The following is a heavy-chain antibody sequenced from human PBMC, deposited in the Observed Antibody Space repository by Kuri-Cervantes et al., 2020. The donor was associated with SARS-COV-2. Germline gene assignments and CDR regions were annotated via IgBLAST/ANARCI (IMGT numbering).Heavy chain of an antibody. CDR1: GGSISSYY. CDR2: IYTSGST. V-gene: IGHV4-4*07. J-gene: IGHJ6*02. CDR3: ARDLIAVAGQYYYYGMDV. Sequence: SETLSLTCTVSGGSISSYYWSWIRQPAGKGLEWIGRIYTSGSTNYNPSLKSRVTMSVDTSKNQFSLKLSSVTAADTAVCYCARDLIAVAGQYYYYGMDVWGQGTTVTVSS. D-gene: IGHD6-13*01.